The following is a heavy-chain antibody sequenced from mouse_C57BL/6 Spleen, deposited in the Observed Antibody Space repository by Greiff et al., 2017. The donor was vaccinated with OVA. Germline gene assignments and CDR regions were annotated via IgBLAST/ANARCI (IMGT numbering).Heavy chain of an antibody. J-gene: IGHJ4*01. CDR1: GYAFSSSW. CDR2: IYPGDGDP. Sequence: VKLQQSGPELVKPGASVKISCKASGYAFSSSWMNWVQQRPGKGLEWIGRIYPGDGDPNYNGTLKGKARMTADKSSSTAYMQLSSLTSEDTAVYFCAREHGYYAMDYWGQGTSVTVSS. CDR3: AREHGYYAMDY. V-gene: IGHV1-82*01.